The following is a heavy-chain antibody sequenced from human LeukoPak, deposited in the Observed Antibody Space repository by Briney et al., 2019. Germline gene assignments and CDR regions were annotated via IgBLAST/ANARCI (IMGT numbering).Heavy chain of an antibody. Sequence: ASVKVSCKASGYSFSSYYINWVRQATGQGLQWIGWMNPSSGNTGYAQNFQGRVTMTWATSIKTAYMELTSLPSEDTAVYYCAGVLRYYYGLDVWGQGTTVTVSS. CDR3: AGVLRYYYGLDV. CDR2: MNPSSGNT. V-gene: IGHV1-8*01. D-gene: IGHD2-15*01. CDR1: GYSFSSYY. J-gene: IGHJ6*02.